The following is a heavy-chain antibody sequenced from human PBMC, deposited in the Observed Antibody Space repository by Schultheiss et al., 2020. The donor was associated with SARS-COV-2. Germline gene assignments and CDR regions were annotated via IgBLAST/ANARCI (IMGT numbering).Heavy chain of an antibody. V-gene: IGHV3-33*01. CDR3: ARTYSGSYYQYFDY. CDR1: GFTFSSYG. D-gene: IGHD1-26*01. J-gene: IGHJ4*02. Sequence: GGSLRLSCAASGFTFSSYGMHWVRQAPGKGLEWVAVIWYDGSNKYYADSVKGRFTISRDNSKNTLYLQMNSLRAEDTAVYYCARTYSGSYYQYFDYWGQGTLVTVSS. CDR2: IWYDGSNK.